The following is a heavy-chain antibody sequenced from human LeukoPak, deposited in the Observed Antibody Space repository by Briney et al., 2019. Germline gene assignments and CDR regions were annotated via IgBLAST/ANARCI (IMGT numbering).Heavy chain of an antibody. V-gene: IGHV4-61*01. Sequence: SDTLSLTCTVSGGSVSSGNYYWSWIRQPPGKGLEWIGYIYYSGSTNYNPSLKSRVTISVDTSKNQFSLKLSSVTAADTAVYYCARGEWDLLFDYWGQGTLVTVSS. CDR1: GGSVSSGNYY. CDR3: ARGEWDLLFDY. D-gene: IGHD1-26*01. J-gene: IGHJ4*02. CDR2: IYYSGST.